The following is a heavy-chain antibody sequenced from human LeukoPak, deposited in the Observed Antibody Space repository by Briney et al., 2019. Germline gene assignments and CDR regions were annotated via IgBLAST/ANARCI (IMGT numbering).Heavy chain of an antibody. J-gene: IGHJ4*02. V-gene: IGHV3-30*18. CDR1: GFTFSGYG. CDR3: AKDGSMRGYTGWSGHFDY. D-gene: IGHD6-19*01. CDR2: IFYDGSHK. Sequence: PGGSLRLSCAASGFTFSGYGMHWVRQAPGKGLEWVAVIFYDGSHKWYADSVKGRFTISRDDSKNTVYLQMNSLRAEDTAVYYCAKDGSMRGYTGWSGHFDYWGQGTLVTVSS.